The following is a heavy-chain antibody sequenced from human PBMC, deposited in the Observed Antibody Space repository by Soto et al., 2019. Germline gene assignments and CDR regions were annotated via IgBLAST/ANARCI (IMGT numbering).Heavy chain of an antibody. CDR2: ISYDGSNK. Sequence: GGSLRLSCAASGFTFSSYAMHWVRQAPGKGLEWVAVISYDGSNKYYADSVKGRFTISRDNSKNTLYLQKNSLRAEDTAVYYCARAYDSSGYFDYWGQGTLVTVSS. CDR3: ARAYDSSGYFDY. D-gene: IGHD3-22*01. J-gene: IGHJ4*02. CDR1: GFTFSSYA. V-gene: IGHV3-30-3*01.